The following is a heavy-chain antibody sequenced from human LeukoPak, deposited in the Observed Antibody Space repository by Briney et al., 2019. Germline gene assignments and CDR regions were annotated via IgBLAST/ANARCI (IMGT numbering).Heavy chain of an antibody. CDR1: GFTFSSYG. J-gene: IGHJ4*02. CDR3: AIDLLAAAEEY. D-gene: IGHD6-13*01. V-gene: IGHV3-33*01. Sequence: GGSLRLSCAASGFTFSSYGMHWVRQAPGKGLEWVAVIWYDGSNKYYADSVKGRFTISRDNSKNTLYLQMNSLRAEDTAVYYCAIDLLAAAEEYWGQGTLVTVSS. CDR2: IWYDGSNK.